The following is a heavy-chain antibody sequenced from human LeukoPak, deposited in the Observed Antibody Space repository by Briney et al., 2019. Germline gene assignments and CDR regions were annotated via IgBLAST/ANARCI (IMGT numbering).Heavy chain of an antibody. J-gene: IGHJ5*02. CDR3: ARDHLLFRQPPNWFDP. V-gene: IGHV1-2*02. D-gene: IGHD1-14*01. CDR2: IKPNSGGT. CDR1: GYTFTGYY. Sequence: ASVKVSCKASGYTFTGYYMHWVRQAPGQGLEWMGWIKPNSGGTNYAQKFQDRVTMTSDTSISTAYMELSRLRSDDTAVYYCARDHLLFRQPPNWFDPWGQGTLVTVSS.